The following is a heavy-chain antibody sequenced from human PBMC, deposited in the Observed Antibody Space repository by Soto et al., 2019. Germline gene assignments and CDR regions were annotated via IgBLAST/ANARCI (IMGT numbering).Heavy chain of an antibody. D-gene: IGHD3-22*01. J-gene: IGHJ4*02. V-gene: IGHV4-34*01. CDR1: GGSFSGYY. Sequence: PSETLSLTCAVYGGSFSGYYWSWIRQPPWKGLEWIGEINHSGSTNYNPSLKSRVTISVDTSKNQFSLTLTSVTAADTAAYYCARQGSYYGSSGDPNSLFDYWGQGPLVTGSS. CDR2: INHSGST. CDR3: ARQGSYYGSSGDPNSLFDY.